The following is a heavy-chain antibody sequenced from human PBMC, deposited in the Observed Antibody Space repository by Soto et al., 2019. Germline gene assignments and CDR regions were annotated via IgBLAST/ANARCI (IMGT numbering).Heavy chain of an antibody. J-gene: IGHJ3*02. Sequence: EVQLVESGGGLVQPGGSLRLSCAASGFTVSSNYMSWVRQAPGKGLEWVSVIYSGGSTYYADSVKGRFTISRDNSKNTLYLQMNSLRAEDTAVYYCARDRGDYSGYDWDGPDAFDIWGQGTMVTVSS. CDR2: IYSGGST. V-gene: IGHV3-66*01. CDR3: ARDRGDYSGYDWDGPDAFDI. D-gene: IGHD5-12*01. CDR1: GFTVSSNY.